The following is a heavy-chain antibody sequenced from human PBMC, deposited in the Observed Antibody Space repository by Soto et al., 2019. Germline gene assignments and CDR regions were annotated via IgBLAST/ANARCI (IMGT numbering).Heavy chain of an antibody. CDR1: GFTFSSHS. CDR2: ISYDGTNK. V-gene: IGHV3-30-3*01. D-gene: IGHD4-4*01. J-gene: IGHJ4*02. CDR3: ARDIYSDTYSATIDY. Sequence: QVQLVESGAGVAQPGRSLRLSCAASGFTFSSHSMHWVRQAPGKGLEWVAVISYDGTNKYYADSVKGRFTISRDTSKSTLYLQMNSLRAEDTAVYFCARDIYSDTYSATIDYWGKGALVTVSS.